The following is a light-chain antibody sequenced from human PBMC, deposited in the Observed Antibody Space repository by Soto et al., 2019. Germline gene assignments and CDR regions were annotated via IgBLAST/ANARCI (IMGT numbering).Light chain of an antibody. CDR2: DAS. CDR1: QSVNIY. J-gene: IGKJ5*01. Sequence: EIVLTQSPATLSLCPGEGATLSCRASQSVNIYLAWYQQKPGQAPRLLIYDASNRATGIPARFSGSGSGTDFTLTIRSLQPEDFGTYYCQQTDSFPITFGQGTRLEIK. CDR3: QQTDSFPIT. V-gene: IGKV3-11*01.